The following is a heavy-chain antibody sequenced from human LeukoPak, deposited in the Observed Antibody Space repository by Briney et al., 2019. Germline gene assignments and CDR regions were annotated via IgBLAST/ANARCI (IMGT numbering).Heavy chain of an antibody. CDR3: AKRETTVTTNFER. Sequence: GSLRPSCAASGFTFRSYAMSWVRQAPGKGLEWVSDISGSGGSTYYADSVKGRFIISRDNSKNTLYLEMNSLRAEDTAVYHCAKRETTVTTNFERWGQGTLVTVSS. D-gene: IGHD4-17*01. V-gene: IGHV3-23*01. CDR2: ISGSGGST. J-gene: IGHJ1*01. CDR1: GFTFRSYA.